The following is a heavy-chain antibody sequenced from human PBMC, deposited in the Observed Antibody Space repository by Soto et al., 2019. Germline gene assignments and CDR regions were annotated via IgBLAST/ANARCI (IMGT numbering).Heavy chain of an antibody. V-gene: IGHV4-31*03. CDR2: IYFTGAT. CDR3: ASIPRRGYSYGIDY. Sequence: QVQLQESGPGLVKPSQTLSLTCNVSGGSISSGTSYWTWIRQHPGEGLEWIGHIYFTGATYSNPSLRSRLTMSVDTSKNQFSLKLTSVTAADKATYYCASIPRRGYSYGIDYWGQGTLVTVSS. D-gene: IGHD2-21*02. J-gene: IGHJ4*02. CDR1: GGSISSGTSY.